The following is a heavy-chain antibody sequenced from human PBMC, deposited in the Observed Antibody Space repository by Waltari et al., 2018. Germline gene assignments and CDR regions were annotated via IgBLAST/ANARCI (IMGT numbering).Heavy chain of an antibody. CDR3: ATYIGASIGTAAFDV. Sequence: HLQLQESGPGLLKPSETLSLTCSVSDVSLTSNRHYRVWIRQPPGQGLEWIGTLSYSGATYSSPSLKSRVTISGDTSKNQLSLILGSVTAADTAVYYCATYIGASIGTAAFDVWGQGTMVTVSA. CDR1: DVSLTSNRHY. V-gene: IGHV4-39*01. CDR2: LSYSGAT. J-gene: IGHJ3*01. D-gene: IGHD5-12*01.